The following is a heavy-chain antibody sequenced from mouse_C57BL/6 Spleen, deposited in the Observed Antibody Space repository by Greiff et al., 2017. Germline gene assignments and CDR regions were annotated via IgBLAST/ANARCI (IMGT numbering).Heavy chain of an antibody. D-gene: IGHD2-3*01. J-gene: IGHJ1*03. CDR1: GFSFNTYA. CDR3: VRDGYYDGYFDV. V-gene: IGHV10-1*01. Sequence: EVQLVESGGGLVQPKGSLKLSCAASGFSFNTYAMNWVRQAPGKGLEWVARIRSKSNNYATYYADSVKDRFTISRDDSESMLYLQMNNLKTEDTAMYYCVRDGYYDGYFDVWGTGTTVTVSS. CDR2: IRSKSNNYAT.